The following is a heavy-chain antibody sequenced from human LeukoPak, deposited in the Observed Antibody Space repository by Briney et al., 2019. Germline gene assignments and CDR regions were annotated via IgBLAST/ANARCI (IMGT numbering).Heavy chain of an antibody. V-gene: IGHV3-30*18. CDR2: ISYDGSDK. J-gene: IGHJ5*02. D-gene: IGHD3-10*01. Sequence: GGSLRLSCAASGFTFNSYGMHWVRQAPGKGLEWVAVISYDGSDKYYADSVKGRFTISRDNSKNTLYLQINSLRVEDTAVYYCAKDPSLWFGELLYWFDPWGQGTLVTVSS. CDR3: AKDPSLWFGELLYWFDP. CDR1: GFTFNSYG.